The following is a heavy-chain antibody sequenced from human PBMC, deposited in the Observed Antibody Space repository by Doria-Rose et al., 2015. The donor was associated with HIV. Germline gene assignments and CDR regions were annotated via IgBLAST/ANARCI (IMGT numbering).Heavy chain of an antibody. D-gene: IGHD6-13*01. CDR2: IFSDDER. J-gene: IGHJ4*02. Sequence: SGPVLVKPTETLTLTCTASGVSLSSPGMGVSWIRQPPGKALEWLAHIFSDDERYYKTSLKSRLTISRGTPKSQVVLTMTDMDPVDTATYYCARIKSSRWYHKYYFDFWGQGTLVIVSA. CDR3: ARIKSSRWYHKYYFDF. CDR1: GVSLSSPGMG. V-gene: IGHV2-26*01.